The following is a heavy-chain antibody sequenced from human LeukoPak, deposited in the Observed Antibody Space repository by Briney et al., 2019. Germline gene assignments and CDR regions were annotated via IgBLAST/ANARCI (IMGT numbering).Heavy chain of an antibody. J-gene: IGHJ4*02. CDR1: GGSFSGYY. CDR3: ARGSDTAAGLY. D-gene: IGHD6-13*01. V-gene: IGHV4-34*01. Sequence: NPSEILSLTCAVYGGSFSGYYWSWIRQPPGKGLEWIGEINHSGSTNYNPSLKSRVSISVDSSKNQFSLKVSSVTAADTAVYYCARGSDTAAGLYWGQGTLVTVSS. CDR2: INHSGST.